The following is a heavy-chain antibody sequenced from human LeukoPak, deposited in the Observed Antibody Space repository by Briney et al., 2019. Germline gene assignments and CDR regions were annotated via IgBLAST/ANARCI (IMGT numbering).Heavy chain of an antibody. CDR3: ARDISRTMDV. D-gene: IGHD2/OR15-2a*01. CDR2: INTDGSTT. V-gene: IGHV3-74*01. Sequence: PGGSLRLSCVISGLPFNSFWMHWVRQAPGKGLVWVSIINTDGSTTRYADFVEGRFTISRDNARNTLYLEMNSLRVEDTAVYFCARDISRTMDVWGQGTTVTV. CDR1: GLPFNSFW. J-gene: IGHJ6*02.